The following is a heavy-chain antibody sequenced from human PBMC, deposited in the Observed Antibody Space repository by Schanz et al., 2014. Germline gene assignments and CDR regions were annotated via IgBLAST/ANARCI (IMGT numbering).Heavy chain of an antibody. CDR2: INPSGGST. J-gene: IGHJ6*02. D-gene: IGHD1-26*01. Sequence: QVQLVQSGAEVKKPGASVKVSCKASGYTFTSYYMYWVRQAPGQGLEWMGVINPSGGSTSFAQKFQGRVTMTRATSTSTVNMELTSLRSEDTAVYYCARDPYSASYFPSPPLYGLDVWGQGTTVTVSS. V-gene: IGHV1-46*01. CDR1: GYTFTSYY. CDR3: ARDPYSASYFPSPPLYGLDV.